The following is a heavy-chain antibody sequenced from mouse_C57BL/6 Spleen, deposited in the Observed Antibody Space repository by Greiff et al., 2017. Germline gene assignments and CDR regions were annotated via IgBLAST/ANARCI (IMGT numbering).Heavy chain of an antibody. CDR2: IDPSDSYT. CDR1: GYTFTSYW. V-gene: IGHV1-69*01. D-gene: IGHD2-13*01. CDR3: ATVYDGDPYYAMDY. J-gene: IGHJ4*01. Sequence: QVQLQQPGAELVMPGASVKLSCKASGYTFTSYWMHWVKQRPGQGLEWIGEIDPSDSYTNYNQKFKGKSTLTVDTSSSTAYMQLSSLTSEDSAVYYDATVYDGDPYYAMDYWGQGTSVTVSS.